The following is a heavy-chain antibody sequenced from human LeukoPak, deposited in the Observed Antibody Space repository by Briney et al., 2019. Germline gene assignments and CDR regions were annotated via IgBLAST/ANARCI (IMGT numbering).Heavy chain of an antibody. Sequence: SETLSLTCTVSGGSISSGGYYWSWIRQHPGKGLEWIGYIYYSGSTYYNPSLKSRVTISVDTSKNQFSLKLSSVTAADTAVYYCARDYLGDAFDIWGQGTMVTVSS. J-gene: IGHJ3*02. CDR1: GGSISSGGYY. V-gene: IGHV4-31*03. CDR3: ARDYLGDAFDI. CDR2: IYYSGST. D-gene: IGHD3-3*01.